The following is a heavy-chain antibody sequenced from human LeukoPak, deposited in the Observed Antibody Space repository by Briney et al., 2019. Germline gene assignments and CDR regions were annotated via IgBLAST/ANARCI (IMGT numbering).Heavy chain of an antibody. CDR3: ARASTIGAAGLFDF. D-gene: IGHD6-13*01. CDR2: IYSGGTT. V-gene: IGHV3-53*01. J-gene: IGHJ4*02. CDR1: GFTVSSIY. Sequence: GGSLRLSCAASGFTVSSIYMNWVRQAPGKGLEWVSVIYSGGTTYYADSVKGRFTISRDNSKNTLYLQMNRLRAEDTAVYYCARASTIGAAGLFDFWGQGTLSPSPQ.